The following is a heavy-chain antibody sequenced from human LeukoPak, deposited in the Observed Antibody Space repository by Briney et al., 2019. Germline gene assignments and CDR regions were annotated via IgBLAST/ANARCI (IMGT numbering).Heavy chain of an antibody. D-gene: IGHD1-1*01. J-gene: IGHJ3*01. CDR3: SRDRADGSMNAFDV. CDR2: INPNGGAT. CDR1: GYTFTGHY. Sequence: ASVKVSCKASGYTFTGHYIHWMRQAPGQGLEWMGWINPNGGATRFAQKFQGRVTMTRDTSITTAYMDLTSLRSDDTAVYHCSRDRADGSMNAFDVWGQGTLVTVSS. V-gene: IGHV1-2*02.